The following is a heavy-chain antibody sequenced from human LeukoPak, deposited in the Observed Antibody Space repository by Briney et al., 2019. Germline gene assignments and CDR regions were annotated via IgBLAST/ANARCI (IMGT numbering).Heavy chain of an antibody. CDR1: GFTFSSYS. V-gene: IGHV3-21*01. Sequence: GGPLRLSCAASGFTFSSYSMNWLRQAPGKGREWVSSISSRSSYIYYADSVKGRFTISRDNAKNSLYLQMNSLRAEDTAVYYCASLRDDKSIAARIDYWGQGTLVTVSS. D-gene: IGHD6-6*01. J-gene: IGHJ4*02. CDR2: ISSRSSYI. CDR3: ASLRDDKSIAARIDY.